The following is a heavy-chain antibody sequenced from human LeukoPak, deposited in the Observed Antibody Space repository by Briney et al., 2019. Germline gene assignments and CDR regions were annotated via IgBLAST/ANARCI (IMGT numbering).Heavy chain of an antibody. CDR3: AGVNDRPDY. CDR1: GGSFSGYY. D-gene: IGHD1-1*01. CDR2: INHSGST. J-gene: IGHJ4*02. Sequence: SETLSLTCAVYGGSFSGYYWSWIRQPPGKGLEWIGEINHSGSTNYNPSLKSRVTISVDTSKNQFSLKLSSVTAADTAVYYCAGVNDRPDYWGQGTLVTVSS. V-gene: IGHV4-34*01.